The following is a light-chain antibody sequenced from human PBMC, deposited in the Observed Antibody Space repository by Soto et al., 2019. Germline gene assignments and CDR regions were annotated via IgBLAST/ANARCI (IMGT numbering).Light chain of an antibody. CDR1: SSDVGGYNY. Sequence: QSVLTQPRSVSGSPGQSVTISCTGTSSDVGGYNYVSWYQQHPGKAPKVMIYDVSRRPSGVPDRFSGSKPGNTASLTISGLQAEDEADYYCCSYAVSNTFWLFGGGTKLTVL. J-gene: IGLJ3*02. CDR2: DVS. CDR3: CSYAVSNTFWL. V-gene: IGLV2-11*01.